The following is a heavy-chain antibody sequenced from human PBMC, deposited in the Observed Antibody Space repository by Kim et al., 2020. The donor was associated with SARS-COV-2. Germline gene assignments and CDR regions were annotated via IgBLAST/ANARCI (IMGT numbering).Heavy chain of an antibody. D-gene: IGHD2-8*02. CDR3: ATRTSAEY. J-gene: IGHJ4*02. V-gene: IGHV3-23*01. CDR2: GGST. Sequence: GGSTYYAAAVKGQFTVSRENSKHTAHLKMNCLRAEDTAVYFCATRTSAEYWGQGTLVTVSS.